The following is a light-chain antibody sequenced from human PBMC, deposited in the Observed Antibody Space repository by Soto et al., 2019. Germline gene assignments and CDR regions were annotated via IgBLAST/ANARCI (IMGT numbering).Light chain of an antibody. V-gene: IGKV1-39*01. J-gene: IGKJ1*01. CDR3: QQSYSTLWT. CDR2: AAS. CDR1: QSISSY. Sequence: DTQMTQSPSSVSASVGDRVTITCRASQSISSYLNWYQQKPGKAPKLLIYAASSLQSGVPSRFSGSGSGTDFTLTISSLQPEDFATYYCQQSYSTLWTFGQGTKVDI.